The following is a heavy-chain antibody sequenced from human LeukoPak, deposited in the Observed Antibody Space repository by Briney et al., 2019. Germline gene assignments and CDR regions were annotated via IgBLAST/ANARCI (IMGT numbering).Heavy chain of an antibody. D-gene: IGHD3-10*01. J-gene: IGHJ4*02. CDR1: GYTLTGYY. CDR3: ARDAAVTMVRGVIGY. V-gene: IGHV1-2*02. Sequence: GASVKVSCKASGYTLTGYYMHWVRQAPGQGLEWMGWINPNSGGTNYAQKFQGRVTMTRDTSISTAYMELSRLRSDDTAVYYCARDAAVTMVRGVIGYWGQGTLVTVSS. CDR2: INPNSGGT.